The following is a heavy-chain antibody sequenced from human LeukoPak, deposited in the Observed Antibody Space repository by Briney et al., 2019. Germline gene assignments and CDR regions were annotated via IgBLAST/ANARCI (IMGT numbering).Heavy chain of an antibody. J-gene: IGHJ4*02. CDR2: IKQEGSEK. CDR1: GFTLSSYW. V-gene: IGHV3-7*03. D-gene: IGHD3-10*01. CDR3: ARKHSGSGSYFLDY. Sequence: PGGSLRLSCAASGFTLSSYWMSWVRQAPGKGLEWVANIKQEGSEKYYVDSVKGRFTICRDNAKNSVYVQMNSLRAEDTAVYYCARKHSGSGSYFLDYWGQGTLVTVSS.